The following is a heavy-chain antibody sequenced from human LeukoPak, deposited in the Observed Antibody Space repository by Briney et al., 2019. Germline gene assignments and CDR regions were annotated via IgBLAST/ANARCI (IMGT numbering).Heavy chain of an antibody. CDR1: GGSFSGYY. Sequence: PSETLSLTCAVYGGSFSGYYWSWIRQPPGKGLEWIGEINHSGSTNYNPSLKSRVTISVDTSKNQFSLKLSSVTAADTAVYYCARKACSAAAGNHYYYYMDVWGKGTTVTVSS. V-gene: IGHV4-34*01. J-gene: IGHJ6*03. CDR2: INHSGST. CDR3: ARKACSAAAGNHYYYYMDV. D-gene: IGHD6-13*01.